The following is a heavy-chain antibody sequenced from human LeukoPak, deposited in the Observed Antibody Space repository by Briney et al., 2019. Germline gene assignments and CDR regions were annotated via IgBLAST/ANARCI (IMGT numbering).Heavy chain of an antibody. D-gene: IGHD6-13*01. CDR3: AKDGAIAASGYYYYGMDF. CDR2: MSYDGSHE. Sequence: GGSLRLSCAASGFTFSRHAMYWVWQPPTNGLGWVAVMSYDGSHEKYADAVRGRFTISRDNSKNTLFLQMDSLTTADTAVYFCAKDGAIAASGYYYYGMDFWGQGTTVIVSS. CDR1: GFTFSRHA. J-gene: IGHJ6*02. V-gene: IGHV3-30*01.